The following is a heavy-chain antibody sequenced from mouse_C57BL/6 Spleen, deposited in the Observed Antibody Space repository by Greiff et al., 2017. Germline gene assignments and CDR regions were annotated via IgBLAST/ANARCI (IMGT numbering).Heavy chain of an antibody. CDR2: IWSGGST. CDR3: ARGAGSSPYAMDY. V-gene: IGHV2-2*01. D-gene: IGHD1-1*01. J-gene: IGHJ4*01. CDR1: GFSLTSYG. Sequence: VQLQQSGPGLVQPSQSLSITCTVSGFSLTSYGVHWVRQSPGKGLEWLGVIWSGGSTDTTAAFISSTSLSQDNSKSQVFFKMNSLQADDTAIYYFARGAGSSPYAMDYWGQGTSVTVSS.